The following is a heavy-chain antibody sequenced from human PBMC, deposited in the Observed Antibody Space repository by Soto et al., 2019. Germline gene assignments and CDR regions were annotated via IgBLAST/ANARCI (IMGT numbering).Heavy chain of an antibody. J-gene: IGHJ3*02. V-gene: IGHV4-59*08. Sequence: PSETLSLTCTVSGGTISSYYWTWIRQPPGKGLEWIGYVYYSGGTNYNPSLQSRVTISVDTSKNQFSLKLSSVTAADTAVYYCARRAGLRYFDWSPHAFDIRGQGTMVT. D-gene: IGHD3-9*01. CDR2: VYYSGGT. CDR1: GGTISSYY. CDR3: ARRAGLRYFDWSPHAFDI.